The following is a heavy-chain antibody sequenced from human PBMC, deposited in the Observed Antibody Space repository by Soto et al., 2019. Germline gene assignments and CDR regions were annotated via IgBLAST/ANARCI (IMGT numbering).Heavy chain of an antibody. D-gene: IGHD4-4*01. J-gene: IGHJ4*02. CDR3: AKGQFPATVTTPDDY. Sequence: GGSLRLSCAASGFTFSSYAMSWVRQAPGKGLEWVSAISGSGGSTYYADSVKGRFTISRDNSKNTLYLQMNSLRAEDTAVYYCAKGQFPATVTTPDDYWGQGTLVTVSS. CDR2: ISGSGGST. CDR1: GFTFSSYA. V-gene: IGHV3-23*01.